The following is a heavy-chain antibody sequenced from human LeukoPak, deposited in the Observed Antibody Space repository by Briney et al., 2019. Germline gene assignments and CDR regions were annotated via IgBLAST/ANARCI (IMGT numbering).Heavy chain of an antibody. CDR1: GFTFSSYG. CDR2: IWYDGSNK. CDR3: ARDQDIVVVPAADVWFDP. Sequence: QPGRSLRLSCAASGFTFSSYGMHWVRQAPGKGLEWVAVIWYDGSNKYYADSVEGRFTISRDNSKNTLYLQMNSLRAEDTAVYYCARDQDIVVVPAADVWFDPWGQGTLVTVSS. V-gene: IGHV3-33*01. D-gene: IGHD2-2*01. J-gene: IGHJ5*02.